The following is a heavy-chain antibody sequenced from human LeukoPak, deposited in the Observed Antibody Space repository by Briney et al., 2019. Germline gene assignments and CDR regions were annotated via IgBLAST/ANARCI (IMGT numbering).Heavy chain of an antibody. V-gene: IGHV4-4*07. Sequence: SETLSLTCSVSGASISSYYWSWIRQPAGKGLEWIGRIYTSGNTNYNPSLKSRVTMSVDTSNNQFSLKLSSVTAADTAIYYCARGGYYGSGNDFRFDPWGQGTLVTVSS. CDR2: IYTSGNT. J-gene: IGHJ5*02. CDR3: ARGGYYGSGNDFRFDP. D-gene: IGHD3-10*01. CDR1: GASISSYY.